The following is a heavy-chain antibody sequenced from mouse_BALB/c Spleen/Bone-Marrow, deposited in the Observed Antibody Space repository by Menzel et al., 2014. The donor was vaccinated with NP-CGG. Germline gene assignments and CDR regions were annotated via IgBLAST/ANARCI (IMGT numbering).Heavy chain of an antibody. J-gene: IGHJ2*01. CDR1: GYTFTSYW. CDR3: ARRFTTVVTTGDY. V-gene: IGHV1-7*01. D-gene: IGHD1-1*02. Sequence: VQLQQSGAELAKPGASVKMSCKASGYTFTSYWMHWVKQRPGQGLEWIGYINPNTGYPEYNQKFKDKATLTADKSSSTAYMQLSSLTSEDSAVYYCARRFTTVVTTGDYWSQGTTLTVSS. CDR2: INPNTGYP.